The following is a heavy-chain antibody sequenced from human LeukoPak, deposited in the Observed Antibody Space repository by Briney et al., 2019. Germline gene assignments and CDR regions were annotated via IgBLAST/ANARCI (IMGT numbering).Heavy chain of an antibody. CDR2: IYPGDSDT. CDR3: ARYFSYCSSTSSRTESNWFDP. CDR1: GYSFTSYW. Sequence: GESLKISCKGSGYSFTSYWIGWVRQMPGKGLEWMGIIYPGDSDTRYSPSFQGQVTISADKSISTAYLQWSSLKASDTAMYYCARYFSYCSSTSSRTESNWFDPWGQGTLVTVSS. D-gene: IGHD2-2*01. V-gene: IGHV5-51*01. J-gene: IGHJ5*02.